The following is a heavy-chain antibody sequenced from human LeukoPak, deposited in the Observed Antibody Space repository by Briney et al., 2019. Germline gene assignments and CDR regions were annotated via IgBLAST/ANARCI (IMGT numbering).Heavy chain of an antibody. Sequence: SVKVSCKASGGTFSSYAISWVRQAPGQGLEWMGRIIPIFGTANYAQKFQERVTITRDMSTSTAYMELSSLRSEDTAVYYCAARNYYDSSGYHYWGQGTLVTVSS. CDR2: IIPIFGTA. CDR3: AARNYYDSSGYHY. J-gene: IGHJ4*02. D-gene: IGHD3-22*01. V-gene: IGHV1-69*05. CDR1: GGTFSSYA.